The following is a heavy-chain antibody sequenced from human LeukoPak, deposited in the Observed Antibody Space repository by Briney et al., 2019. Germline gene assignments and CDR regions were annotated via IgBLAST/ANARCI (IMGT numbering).Heavy chain of an antibody. V-gene: IGHV1-18*01. CDR1: GYTFSDEG. J-gene: IGHJ5*01. D-gene: IGHD4-11*01. CDR2: ISAVNGDK. CDR3: LRYISTTVFDS. Sequence: GASVKVSCKTSGYTFSDEGIVWVRQAPGQGVEWVGWISAVNGDKKSSRKVQGRLDLTTDITTSTAFMELTSLRSDDTSFYYCLRYISTTVFDSWGQGTLVTVSS.